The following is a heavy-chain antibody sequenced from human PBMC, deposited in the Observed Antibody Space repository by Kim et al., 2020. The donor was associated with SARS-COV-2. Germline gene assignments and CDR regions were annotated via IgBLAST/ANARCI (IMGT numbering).Heavy chain of an antibody. CDR2: ISSSSSYI. Sequence: LSLTCAASGFTFSSYSMNWVRQAPGKGLEWVSSISSSSSYIYYADSVKGRFTISRDNAKNSLYLQMNSLRAEDTAVYYCARVSRDGYKRDAFDIWGQGTMVTVSS. J-gene: IGHJ3*02. CDR1: GFTFSSYS. D-gene: IGHD5-12*01. V-gene: IGHV3-21*01. CDR3: ARVSRDGYKRDAFDI.